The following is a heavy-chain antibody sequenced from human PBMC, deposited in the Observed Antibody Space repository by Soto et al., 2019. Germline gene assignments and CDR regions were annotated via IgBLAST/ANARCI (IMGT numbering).Heavy chain of an antibody. CDR2: ISAYNGNT. Sequence: ASVKVSCKASGYTFTSYGISWVRHAPGQGLEWMGWISAYNGNTNYAQKLQGRVTMTTDTSTSTAYMELRRLRSDDTAVYYCARDSSNPPARQGMDVWGQGSTVTVSS. J-gene: IGHJ6*02. CDR3: ARDSSNPPARQGMDV. CDR1: GYTFTSYG. D-gene: IGHD4-4*01. V-gene: IGHV1-18*01.